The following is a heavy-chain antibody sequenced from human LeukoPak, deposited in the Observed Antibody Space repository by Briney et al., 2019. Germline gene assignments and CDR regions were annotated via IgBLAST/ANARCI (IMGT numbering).Heavy chain of an antibody. Sequence: GGSLRLSCAASGLTFSSYAMNWVRQAPGKGLEWVSVISGSGGSTYYADSVKGRFTISRDNSKNTLYLQMNSLRAEDTAVYYCAKDTYSSGWYFDYWGQGTLVTVSS. V-gene: IGHV3-23*01. J-gene: IGHJ4*02. CDR2: ISGSGGST. CDR1: GLTFSSYA. D-gene: IGHD6-19*01. CDR3: AKDTYSSGWYFDY.